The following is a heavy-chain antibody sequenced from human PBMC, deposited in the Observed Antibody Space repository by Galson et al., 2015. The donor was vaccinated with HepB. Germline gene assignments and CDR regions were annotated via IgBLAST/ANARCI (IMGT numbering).Heavy chain of an antibody. CDR3: ARLQCSSTSCYYYYGLDV. D-gene: IGHD2-2*01. J-gene: IGHJ6*02. V-gene: IGHV4-59*08. CDR1: GGSISTYY. CDR2: IYYSGSA. Sequence: SETLSLTCTVSGGSISTYYWNWIRQSPGKGLEWIGHIYYSGSADYNPSLKRRVTMSVDTSNKQFSLQLRSVTAADTAVYYCARLQCSSTSCYYYYGLDVWSQGTTVTVSS.